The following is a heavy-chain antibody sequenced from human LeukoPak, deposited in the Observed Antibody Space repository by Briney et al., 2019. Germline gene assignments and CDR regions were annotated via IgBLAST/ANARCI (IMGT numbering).Heavy chain of an antibody. CDR1: GGSISSNSYY. V-gene: IGHV4-61*02. CDR3: AREFQRVLF. J-gene: IGHJ4*02. Sequence: SETLSLTCTVSGGSISSNSYYWSWIRQPAGKGLEWIGRIYTSGSTNYNPSLKSRVTISVDTSKNQFSLQLNSVTPEDTAVYYCAREFQRVLFWGQGTLVTVSS. CDR2: IYTSGST. D-gene: IGHD6-25*01.